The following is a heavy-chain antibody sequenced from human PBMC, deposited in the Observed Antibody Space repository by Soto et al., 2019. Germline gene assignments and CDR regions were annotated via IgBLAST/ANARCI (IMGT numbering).Heavy chain of an antibody. V-gene: IGHV3-23*01. Sequence: GGSLRLSCAASGFTFSSYSMSWVRQAPGKGLEWVSGFRAGGDDGTTYYADSVKGRFTISRDNSKNTLFLQMNSLRAEDTAIYYCAKKVNSGPGSQYFDYWGQGTLVTVSS. J-gene: IGHJ4*02. CDR2: FRAGGDDGTT. D-gene: IGHD3-10*01. CDR1: GFTFSSYS. CDR3: AKKVNSGPGSQYFDY.